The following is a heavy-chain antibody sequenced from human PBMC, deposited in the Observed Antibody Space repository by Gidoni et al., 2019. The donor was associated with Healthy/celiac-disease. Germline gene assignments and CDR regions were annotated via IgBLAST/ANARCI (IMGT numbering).Heavy chain of an antibody. CDR2: IIPIFGTA. CDR3: ARDGEYCSSTSCPRLGWFDP. Sequence: QVQLVQSGAEGKKPGSSMKVSCKASGGTFSSYAISWVRQAPGQGLEWMGGIIPIFGTANYAQKFQGRVTITADESTSTAYMELSSLRSEDTAVYYCARDGEYCSSTSCPRLGWFDPWGQGTLVTVSS. CDR1: GGTFSSYA. D-gene: IGHD2-2*01. J-gene: IGHJ5*02. V-gene: IGHV1-69*01.